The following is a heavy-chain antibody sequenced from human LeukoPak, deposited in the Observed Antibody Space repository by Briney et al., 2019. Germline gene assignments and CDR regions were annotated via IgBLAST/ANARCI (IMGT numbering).Heavy chain of an antibody. D-gene: IGHD2-2*02. J-gene: IGHJ5*02. CDR3: ARRPKAVVVPAAIKGNWFDP. V-gene: IGHV4-34*01. Sequence: PSETLSLTCAVYGGSFSGYYWSWIRQPPGKGLEWIGEINHSGSTNYNPSLKSRVTISVDTSKNQFSLKLSSVTAADTAVYYCARRPKAVVVPAAIKGNWFDPWGQGTLVTVSS. CDR2: INHSGST. CDR1: GGSFSGYY.